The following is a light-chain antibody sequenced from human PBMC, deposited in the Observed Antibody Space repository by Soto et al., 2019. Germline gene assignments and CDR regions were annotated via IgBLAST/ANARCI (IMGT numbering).Light chain of an antibody. Sequence: EKVMTQSPATLFVSPGERATLSCRASERVSSNLACYHQTPGQAPRLLIYGASTRATGIPDRFSGSGSGTDFTLTISRLEPEDFAVYYCQQYLVTPWTFGQGTKGDIK. CDR3: QQYLVTPWT. CDR1: ERVSSN. J-gene: IGKJ1*01. V-gene: IGKV3D-15*01. CDR2: GAS.